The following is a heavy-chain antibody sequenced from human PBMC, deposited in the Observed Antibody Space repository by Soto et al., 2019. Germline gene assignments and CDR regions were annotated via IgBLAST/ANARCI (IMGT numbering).Heavy chain of an antibody. Sequence: SETLSLTCTVSGGSISSYYWSWIRQPPGKGLEWIGYIYYSGSTNYNPSLKSRVTISVDTSKNQFSLKLSSVTAADTAVYYCARGVVVVAATKDYYYYYMDVWGKGTTVTVSS. V-gene: IGHV4-59*01. J-gene: IGHJ6*03. CDR2: IYYSGST. CDR1: GGSISSYY. CDR3: ARGVVVVAATKDYYYYYMDV. D-gene: IGHD2-15*01.